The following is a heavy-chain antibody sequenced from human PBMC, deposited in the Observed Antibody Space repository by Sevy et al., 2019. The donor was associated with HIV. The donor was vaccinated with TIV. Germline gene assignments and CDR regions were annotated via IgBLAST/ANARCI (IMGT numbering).Heavy chain of an antibody. CDR2: ISYHGSKK. J-gene: IGHJ6*02. CDR1: GFTFSNYA. D-gene: IGHD3-10*01. CDR3: ARDLWSSTSSGAFSRGMDV. Sequence: GGSLRLSCAASGFTFSNYAMHWVRQAPGKGLEWVAVISYHGSKKYYADSVKGRFTISMDNSENTLYLQMYSLRAEDTAVYFCARDLWSSTSSGAFSRGMDVWGQGTTVTVSS. V-gene: IGHV3-30-3*01.